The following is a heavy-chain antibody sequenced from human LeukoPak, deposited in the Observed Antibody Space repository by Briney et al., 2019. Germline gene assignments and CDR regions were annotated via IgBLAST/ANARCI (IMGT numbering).Heavy chain of an antibody. D-gene: IGHD3-22*01. CDR2: INHSGGT. J-gene: IGHJ3*01. CDR3: ARAPYLSSGS. Sequence: SETLSLTCAVYGGSFSDYYWSWIRQSPGKGLEWIGEINHSGGTNYHPSPKSRVTISLDTSKNQFSLNLNSVTAADTAVYYCARAPYLSSGSWGQGTMVTVSS. CDR1: GGSFSDYY. V-gene: IGHV4-34*01.